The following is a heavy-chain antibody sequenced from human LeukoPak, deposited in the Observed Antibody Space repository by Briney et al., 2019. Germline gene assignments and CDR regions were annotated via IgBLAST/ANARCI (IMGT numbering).Heavy chain of an antibody. CDR1: GFTFSSYS. Sequence: PGGSLILSCAASGFTFSSYSLNWVRRAPGKGLEWVSSISTSSSYIYYADSVKGRFTISRDNAKNSLYLQMNSLRAEDTAVYYCARSTRGAFDLWGQGTMVIVSS. J-gene: IGHJ3*01. V-gene: IGHV3-21*01. CDR2: ISTSSSYI. CDR3: ARSTRGAFDL.